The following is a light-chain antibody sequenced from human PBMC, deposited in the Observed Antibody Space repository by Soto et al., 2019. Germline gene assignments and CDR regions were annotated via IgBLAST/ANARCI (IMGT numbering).Light chain of an antibody. CDR1: QTINNN. CDR2: DAF. V-gene: IGKV3-15*01. CDR3: QQYNNWPWT. J-gene: IGKJ1*01. Sequence: EVLLTQSPATLSASLGERVILSCRASQTINNNLAWYQQRPGQTPRLLIYDAFNRATGLTARFSGSGSGTLFTLTISSLQPEDFAIYYCQQYNNWPWTFGQGTKVEVK.